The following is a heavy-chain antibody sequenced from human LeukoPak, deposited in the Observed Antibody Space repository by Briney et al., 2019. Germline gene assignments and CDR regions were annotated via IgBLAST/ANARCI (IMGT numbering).Heavy chain of an antibody. V-gene: IGHV3-21*01. D-gene: IGHD1-14*01. Sequence: GGSLRLSCAASGFTFSSYTMNWVRQAPGKGLEWVSFISSTSRYIYYADSVKGRFTISRDNAKNSLYLQMNNLRAEDTAVYYCARGPEGSSLNWFDPWGQGTLVTVPS. CDR3: ARGPEGSSLNWFDP. CDR1: GFTFSSYT. J-gene: IGHJ5*02. CDR2: ISSTSRYI.